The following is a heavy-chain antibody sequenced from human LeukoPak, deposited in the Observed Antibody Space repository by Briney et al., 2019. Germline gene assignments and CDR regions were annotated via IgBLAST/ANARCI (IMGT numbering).Heavy chain of an antibody. D-gene: IGHD3-22*01. CDR2: FYYSGST. J-gene: IGHJ5*02. CDR3: ARPYYYDSRIDP. Sequence: PSQTLSLTCTVSGGSISSGDYYWSWVRQPPGKGLEWIGYFYYSGSTYYNPSLKSRVTISIDTSKNQFSLKLSSVTAADTAVYYCARPYYYDSRIDPWGQGTLVTVSS. CDR1: GGSISSGDYY. V-gene: IGHV4-30-4*01.